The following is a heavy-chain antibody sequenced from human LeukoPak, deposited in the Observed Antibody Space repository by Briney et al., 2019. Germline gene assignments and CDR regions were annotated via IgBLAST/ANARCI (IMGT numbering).Heavy chain of an antibody. CDR2: IIPIFGTA. D-gene: IGHD6-13*01. Sequence: SVKVSCKASGGTFSSYAISWVRQAPGQGLEWMGGIIPIFGTANYAQKFQGRVTITPDESTSTAYMELSSLRSEDTAVYYCAREGYSSTDTYYFDYWGQGTLVTVSP. V-gene: IGHV1-69*13. J-gene: IGHJ4*02. CDR1: GGTFSSYA. CDR3: AREGYSSTDTYYFDY.